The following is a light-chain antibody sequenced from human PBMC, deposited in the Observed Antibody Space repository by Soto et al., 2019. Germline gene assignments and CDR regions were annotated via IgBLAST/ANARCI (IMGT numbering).Light chain of an antibody. Sequence: EVVLTQSPATLSLSPGERATLSCRASQNVRTFLDWYQQKPGQAPRLLIYGASNRATGIPARFSGSGSGTDFTLTISSLEPEDFAMYYCQQYGYLVTFGGGTKVEIK. J-gene: IGKJ4*01. CDR1: QNVRTF. V-gene: IGKV3-11*01. CDR2: GAS. CDR3: QQYGYLVT.